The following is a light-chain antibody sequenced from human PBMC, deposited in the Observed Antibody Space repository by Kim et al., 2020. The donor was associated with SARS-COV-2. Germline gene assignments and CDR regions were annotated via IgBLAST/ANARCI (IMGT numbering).Light chain of an antibody. J-gene: IGLJ2*01. Sequence: PGHTASITCSGDKLGDKYVCWYRQKPGQSPVLVIYQDSKRPSGIPERFSGSNSGNTATLTISGTQAMDEADYYCQAWDSSTGVVFGGGTQLTVL. CDR1: KLGDKY. CDR3: QAWDSSTGVV. V-gene: IGLV3-1*01. CDR2: QDS.